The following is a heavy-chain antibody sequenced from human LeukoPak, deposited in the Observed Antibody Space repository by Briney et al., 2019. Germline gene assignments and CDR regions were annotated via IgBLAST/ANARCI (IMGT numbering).Heavy chain of an antibody. J-gene: IGHJ6*03. V-gene: IGHV3-11*04. CDR2: IGNGDNSI. CDR1: GFIFSDYY. CDR3: ARDPYSGNYGNYYYYYMDV. D-gene: IGHD1-26*01. Sequence: GGSLRLSCAASGFIFSDYYMTWIRQAPGKGLEWVSYIGNGDNSIYYADSVKGRFTISRDNAKNSLYLQMNSLGPEDAAVYYCARDPYSGNYGNYYYYYMDVWGKGTTVTISS.